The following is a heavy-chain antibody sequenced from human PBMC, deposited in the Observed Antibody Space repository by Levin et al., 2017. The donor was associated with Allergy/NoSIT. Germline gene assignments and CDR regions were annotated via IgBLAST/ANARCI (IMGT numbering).Heavy chain of an antibody. D-gene: IGHD6-6*01. J-gene: IGHJ6*03. V-gene: IGHV3-15*01. CDR3: TTQFAARHHSYYYYYMDV. Sequence: GESLKISCAASGFTFSNAWMSWVRQAPGKGLEWVGRIKSKTDGGTTDYAAPVKGRFTISRDDSKNTLYLQMNSLKTEDTAVYYCTTQFAARHHSYYYYYMDVWGKGTTVTVSS. CDR2: IKSKTDGGTT. CDR1: GFTFSNAW.